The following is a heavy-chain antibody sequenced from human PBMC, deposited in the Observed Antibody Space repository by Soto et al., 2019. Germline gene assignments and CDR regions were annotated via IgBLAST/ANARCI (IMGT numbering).Heavy chain of an antibody. J-gene: IGHJ5*02. CDR2: INPDNGNT. D-gene: IGHD2-15*01. CDR1: GYTFTRYT. V-gene: IGHV1-3*01. CDR3: ARGIATGQLDP. Sequence: ASVKVSCKASGYTFTRYTMNWVRQAPGQRLEWMGWINPDNGNTKSSQKFQDRVIITRDTSAGTAYMDLSSLRSEDTAVYYYARGIATGQLDPWGQGTLVTVSS.